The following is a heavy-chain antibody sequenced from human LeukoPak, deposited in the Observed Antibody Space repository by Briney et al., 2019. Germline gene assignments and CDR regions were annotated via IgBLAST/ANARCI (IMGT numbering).Heavy chain of an antibody. CDR2: ISSSSSTI. J-gene: IGHJ3*02. CDR3: ARKTGGSLDI. CDR1: GFTFSSYS. Sequence: GGSLRLSCAASGFTFSSYSMNWVRRAPGKGLEWVSYISSSSSTIYYADSVRGRFTISRDNAKNSLYLQMNSLRGEDTAVYYCARKTGGSLDIWGQGTMVTVSS. D-gene: IGHD7-27*01. V-gene: IGHV3-48*01.